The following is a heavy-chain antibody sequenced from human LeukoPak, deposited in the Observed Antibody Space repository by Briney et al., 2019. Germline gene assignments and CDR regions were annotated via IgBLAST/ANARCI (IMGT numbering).Heavy chain of an antibody. CDR1: GYSISRGYY. J-gene: IGHJ4*02. V-gene: IGHV4-38-2*01. CDR2: IYHTGST. D-gene: IGHD3-10*01. Sequence: PSETLSLTCGVSGYSISRGYYWAWIRQPPGKGLEWIGTIYHTGSTYYNLSLESRVTISVDTSKNEFSLNLNSVTAVDTAVYYCARAGWIITSGIDYWGQGALVTVSS. CDR3: ARAGWIITSGIDY.